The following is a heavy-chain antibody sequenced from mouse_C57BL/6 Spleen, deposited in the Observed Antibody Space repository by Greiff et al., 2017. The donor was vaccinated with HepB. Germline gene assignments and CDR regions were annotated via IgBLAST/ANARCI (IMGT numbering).Heavy chain of an antibody. D-gene: IGHD2-4*01. CDR3: ARGIYYDYDGDFDY. CDR1: GYTFTSYW. CDR2: IYPGSGST. Sequence: VQLQQPGAELVKPGASVKMSCKASGYTFTSYWITWVKQRPGQGLEWIGDIYPGSGSTNYNEKFKSKATLTVDTSSSTAYMQLSSLTSEDSAVYYCARGIYYDYDGDFDYWGQGTTLTVSS. J-gene: IGHJ2*01. V-gene: IGHV1-55*01.